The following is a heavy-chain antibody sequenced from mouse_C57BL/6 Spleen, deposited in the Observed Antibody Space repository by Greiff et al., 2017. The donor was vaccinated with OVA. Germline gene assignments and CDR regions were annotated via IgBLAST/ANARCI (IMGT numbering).Heavy chain of an antibody. D-gene: IGHD1-1*01. CDR2: INPGSGGT. CDR1: GYAFTNYL. Sequence: QVQLQQPGAELVRPGTSVKVSCKASGYAFTNYLIEWVKQRPGQGLEWIGVINPGSGGTNYNEKFKGKATLTADKSSSTAYMQLSSLTSEDSAVYFCARGDYYGSSYAYWGQGTTLTVSS. V-gene: IGHV1-54*01. J-gene: IGHJ2*01. CDR3: ARGDYYGSSYAY.